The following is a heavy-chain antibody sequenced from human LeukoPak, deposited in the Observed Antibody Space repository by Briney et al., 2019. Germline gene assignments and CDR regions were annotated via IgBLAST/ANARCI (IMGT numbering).Heavy chain of an antibody. Sequence: ASVKVSCKASGYTFTSYSISWVRQAPGQGLEWMGWISAYNGNTNYAQKLQGRVTMTTDTSTSTAYMELRSLRSDDTAVYYCARDSLDYYDSSGLGYWGQGTLVTVSS. CDR2: ISAYNGNT. CDR1: GYTFTSYS. CDR3: ARDSLDYYDSSGLGY. D-gene: IGHD3-22*01. V-gene: IGHV1-18*01. J-gene: IGHJ4*02.